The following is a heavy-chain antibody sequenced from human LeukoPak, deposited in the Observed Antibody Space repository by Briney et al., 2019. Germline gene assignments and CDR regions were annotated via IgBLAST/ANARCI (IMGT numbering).Heavy chain of an antibody. CDR3: AKTPEQNAEDAFDI. D-gene: IGHD1/OR15-1a*01. J-gene: IGHJ3*02. Sequence: SETLSLTCTVSGGSISSYYWSWIRQPPGKGLEWIGYIYYSGSTNYNPSLKSRVTISVDTSKNQFSLKLSSVTAADTAVYYCAKTPEQNAEDAFDIWGQRTMVTVSS. CDR1: GGSISSYY. CDR2: IYYSGST. V-gene: IGHV4-59*08.